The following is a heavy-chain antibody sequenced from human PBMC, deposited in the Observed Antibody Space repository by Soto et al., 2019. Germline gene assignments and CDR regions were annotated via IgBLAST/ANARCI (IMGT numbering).Heavy chain of an antibody. J-gene: IGHJ4*02. CDR1: GGSISSGGYY. CDR2: IYYSGST. Sequence: SETLSLTCTVSGGSISSGGYYWSWIRQHPGKGLEWIGYIYYSGSTYYNPSFKSRVTISVDTSKNQFSLKRSSVTAADTAVYYCARAAMVLGVYFDYWGQGTLVTVSS. D-gene: IGHD3-10*01. CDR3: ARAAMVLGVYFDY. V-gene: IGHV4-31*03.